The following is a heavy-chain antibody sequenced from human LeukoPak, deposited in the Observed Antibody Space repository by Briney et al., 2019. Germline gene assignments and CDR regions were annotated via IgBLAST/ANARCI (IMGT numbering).Heavy chain of an antibody. J-gene: IGHJ6*02. V-gene: IGHV1-69*04. CDR3: ARGLVFLEWLLSRYYYYGMDV. Sequence: GASVKVSCKASGGTFSSYAISWVRQAPGQGLEWMGRIIPILGIANYAQKFQGRVTMTRNTSISTAYMELSSLRSEDTAAYYCARGLVFLEWLLSRYYYYGMDVWGQGTTVTVSS. CDR1: GGTFSSYA. CDR2: IIPILGIA. D-gene: IGHD3-3*01.